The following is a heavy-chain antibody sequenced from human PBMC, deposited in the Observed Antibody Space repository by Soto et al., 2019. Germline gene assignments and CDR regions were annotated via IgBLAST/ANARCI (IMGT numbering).Heavy chain of an antibody. J-gene: IGHJ4*02. D-gene: IGHD3-22*01. CDR3: ASSAPDYYYDSSGFDN. V-gene: IGHV4-59*01. Sequence: PSETLSLTCTVSGGSINGYYWSWIRQPPGKGLEWIGNIYYSGSTNYKPSLKSRVTISVDTSKNQFSLKLSSVTAADTAVYYCASSAPDYYYDSSGFDNWGQGALVTVS. CDR2: IYYSGST. CDR1: GGSINGYY.